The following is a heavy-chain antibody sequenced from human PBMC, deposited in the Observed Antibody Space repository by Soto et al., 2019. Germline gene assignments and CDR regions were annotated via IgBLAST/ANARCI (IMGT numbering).Heavy chain of an antibody. CDR2: IYYSGST. V-gene: IGHV4-59*01. Sequence: SETLSLTCTVSGGSISSYYWSWIRQPPGKGLEWIGYIYYSGSTNYNPSLKSRVTISVDTSKNQFSLKLSSVTAADTAVYYCAREGSRSGWPYYFDYWGQGTLVTVSS. CDR3: AREGSRSGWPYYFDY. J-gene: IGHJ4*02. D-gene: IGHD6-19*01. CDR1: GGSISSYY.